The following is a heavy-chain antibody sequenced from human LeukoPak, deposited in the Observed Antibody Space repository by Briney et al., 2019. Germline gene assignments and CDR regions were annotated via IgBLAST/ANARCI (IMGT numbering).Heavy chain of an antibody. CDR1: GFTFSSYA. J-gene: IGHJ4*02. CDR2: INTDGSFT. V-gene: IGHV3-74*01. CDR3: AREAKVGGALQY. D-gene: IGHD1-26*01. Sequence: GGSLRLSCAASGFTFSSYAMSWVRQAPGKGLVWVSRINTDGSFTRYADSVQGRFTISRDTAKNTLFLQMNSLRAEDTAVYYCAREAKVGGALQYWGQGILFTVSS.